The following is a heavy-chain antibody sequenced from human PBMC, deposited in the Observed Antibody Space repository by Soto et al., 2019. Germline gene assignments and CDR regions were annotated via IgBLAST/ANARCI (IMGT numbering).Heavy chain of an antibody. Sequence: SVKVSCKASGGTFSSYAISWVRQAPGQGLEWMGGIIPIFGTANYAQKFQGRVTITADESTSTAYMELSSLRSEDTAVYYCARDGMNAYSYGSPFDYWGQGTLVTVSS. CDR1: GGTFSSYA. V-gene: IGHV1-69*13. J-gene: IGHJ4*02. D-gene: IGHD5-18*01. CDR3: ARDGMNAYSYGSPFDY. CDR2: IIPIFGTA.